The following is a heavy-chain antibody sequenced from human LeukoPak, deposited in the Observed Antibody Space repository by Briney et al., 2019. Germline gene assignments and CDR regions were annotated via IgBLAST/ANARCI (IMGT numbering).Heavy chain of an antibody. CDR3: ARRWNYGRNYYIDV. J-gene: IGHJ6*03. V-gene: IGHV4-34*01. Sequence: SETLSLTCAVYGGSFSNYYWSWIRQPPGKGLEWIGEINDSGRINYNPSLMSRVTISVDTSKNQFSLRLTSVPARDTAVYYCARRWNYGRNYYIDVWGKGATVSVSS. D-gene: IGHD1-7*01. CDR1: GGSFSNYY. CDR2: INDSGRI.